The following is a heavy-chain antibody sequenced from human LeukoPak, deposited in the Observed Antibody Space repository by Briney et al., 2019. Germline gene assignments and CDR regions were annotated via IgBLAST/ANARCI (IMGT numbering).Heavy chain of an antibody. V-gene: IGHV4-59*01. Sequence: SETLSLTCIVSGGSISSYYWSWIRQPPGKGLEWIGYIYYSGSTNYNPSLKSRVTISVDTSKNQFSLKLSSVTAADTAVYYCARVNLGFDWLLYEAFDIWGQGTMVTVSS. CDR2: IYYSGST. D-gene: IGHD3-9*01. J-gene: IGHJ3*02. CDR1: GGSISSYY. CDR3: ARVNLGFDWLLYEAFDI.